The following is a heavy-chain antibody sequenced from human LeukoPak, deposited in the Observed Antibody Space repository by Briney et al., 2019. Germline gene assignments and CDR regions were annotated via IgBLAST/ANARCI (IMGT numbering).Heavy chain of an antibody. CDR3: AKGSQSSSSTGSYYFDY. D-gene: IGHD2-15*01. Sequence: GGSLRLSCAASGFTFSSYAMSWVRQAPGKGLEWVSAISGSGGSTYYADSVKGRFTISRDNSKNTLYLQMNSLRAEDTAVYYCAKGSQSSSSTGSYYFDYWGQGTLVTVSS. CDR2: ISGSGGST. J-gene: IGHJ4*02. CDR1: GFTFSSYA. V-gene: IGHV3-23*01.